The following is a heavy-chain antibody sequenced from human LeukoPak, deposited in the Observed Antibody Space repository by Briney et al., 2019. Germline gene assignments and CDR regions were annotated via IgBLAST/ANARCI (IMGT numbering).Heavy chain of an antibody. V-gene: IGHV3-9*01. D-gene: IGHD5-18*01. Sequence: GGSLRLSCAASGFTFDDYAMHWVRQAPGKGLEWVSGISWNSGSIDYADSVKGRFTISRDNAKNSLYLQMNSLRAEDTAFYYCAKGSGYSYGHLDYWGQGTLVTVSS. CDR2: ISWNSGSI. J-gene: IGHJ4*02. CDR1: GFTFDDYA. CDR3: AKGSGYSYGHLDY.